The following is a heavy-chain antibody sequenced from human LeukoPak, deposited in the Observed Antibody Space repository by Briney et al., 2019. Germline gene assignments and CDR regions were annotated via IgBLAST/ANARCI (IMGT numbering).Heavy chain of an antibody. D-gene: IGHD6-19*01. CDR2: IFSNDEK. V-gene: IGHV2-26*01. CDR3: ARIQYSSGWYPVRGFDY. CDR1: GFSLSNARMG. Sequence: SGPTLVNPTETLTLTCTVSGFSLSNARMGVSWIRQPPGTALEWLAHIFSNDEKSYSTSLKSRLTISKDTSKSQVVLTMTNMDPVDTATYYCARIQYSSGWYPVRGFDYWGQGTLVTVSS. J-gene: IGHJ4*02.